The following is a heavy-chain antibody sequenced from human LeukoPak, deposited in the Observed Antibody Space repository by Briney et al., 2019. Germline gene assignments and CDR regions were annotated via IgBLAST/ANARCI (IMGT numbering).Heavy chain of an antibody. CDR3: ARDQSLAAYSSTWFDY. Sequence: ASVKVSCKASGYTFTGYYLQWVRQAPGQGLEWMGWINPNSGGTEYAQRFQGRVTMTRDKSISTAYMELRSLRSDDTAVYYCARDQSLAAYSSTWFDYWGQGTPVTVSS. J-gene: IGHJ4*02. CDR2: INPNSGGT. V-gene: IGHV1-2*02. D-gene: IGHD6-13*01. CDR1: GYTFTGYY.